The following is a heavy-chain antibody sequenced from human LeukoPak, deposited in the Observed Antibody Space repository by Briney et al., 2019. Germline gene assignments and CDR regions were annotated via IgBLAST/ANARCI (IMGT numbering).Heavy chain of an antibody. V-gene: IGHV3-23*01. CDR1: GFTFSSYG. CDR3: AKWGGGRSWPEYFQH. CDR2: ISGSGGST. Sequence: QPGGSLRLSCAASGFTFSSYGMSWVRQAPGKGLEWVSAISGSGGSTHYADSVKGRFTISRDNSKNKLYLQMNSLRAEDTAVYYCAKWGGGRSWPEYFQHWGQGTLVTVPS. D-gene: IGHD3-16*01. J-gene: IGHJ1*01.